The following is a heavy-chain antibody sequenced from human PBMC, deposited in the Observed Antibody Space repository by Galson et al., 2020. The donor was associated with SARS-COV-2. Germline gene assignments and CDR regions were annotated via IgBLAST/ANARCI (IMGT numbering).Heavy chain of an antibody. J-gene: IGHJ6*02. CDR2: ISGTIYTT. CDR1: GFTFRSYA. V-gene: IGHV3-23*01. CDR3: ARSDWLFFHYYGMDV. Sequence: GGSLRLSCVAAGFTFRSYAMSWVRQAPRKGLEWVSSISGTIYTTNYADSVKGRFTISRDDSKNTLYLQMNSLRAGDTGIYYCARSDWLFFHYYGMDVWGQGTKVTVSS. D-gene: IGHD2-21*01.